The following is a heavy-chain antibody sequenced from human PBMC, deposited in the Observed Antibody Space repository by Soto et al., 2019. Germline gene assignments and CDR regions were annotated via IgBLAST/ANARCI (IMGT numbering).Heavy chain of an antibody. D-gene: IGHD4-17*01. CDR2: INHSGST. Sequence: QVQLQQWGAGLLKPSETLSLTCAVYGGSFSGYYWSWIRQPPGKGLEWIGEINHSGSTNYNPSLKSRVTISVDTSKNQFSLKLSSVTAADTAVYYCARRTTVTTNSTYRYFDLWGRGTLVTVSS. CDR1: GGSFSGYY. J-gene: IGHJ2*01. V-gene: IGHV4-34*01. CDR3: ARRTTVTTNSTYRYFDL.